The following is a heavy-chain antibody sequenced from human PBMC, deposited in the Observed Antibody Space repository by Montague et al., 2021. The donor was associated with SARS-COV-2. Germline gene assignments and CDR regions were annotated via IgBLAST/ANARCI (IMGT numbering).Heavy chain of an antibody. CDR2: INQSGRT. Sequence: SETLSLTCAVYGGSFSVYYWSWIRQPPAKGLEWIGEINQSGRTNNNPSLKSRVIISVDTSKNQFSLKLSSVTAADTAVYYCAWRGSSVWGDTVSAELDYWGQGILVIVSS. D-gene: IGHD3-16*01. V-gene: IGHV4-34*01. J-gene: IGHJ4*02. CDR1: GGSFSVYY. CDR3: AWRGSSVWGDTVSAELDY.